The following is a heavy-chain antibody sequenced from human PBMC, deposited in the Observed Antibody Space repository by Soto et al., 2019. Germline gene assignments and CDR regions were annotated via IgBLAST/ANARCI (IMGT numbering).Heavy chain of an antibody. CDR3: ARFGITMVRGNWFDP. Sequence: SETLSLTCTVSGGSISSYYWSWIRQPPGKGLEWIGYIYYSGSTNYNPSLKSRVTISVDTSKNQFSLKLSSVTAADTAVYYCARFGITMVRGNWFDPWGQGTLVTVSS. J-gene: IGHJ5*02. CDR1: GGSISSYY. CDR2: IYYSGST. D-gene: IGHD3-10*01. V-gene: IGHV4-59*08.